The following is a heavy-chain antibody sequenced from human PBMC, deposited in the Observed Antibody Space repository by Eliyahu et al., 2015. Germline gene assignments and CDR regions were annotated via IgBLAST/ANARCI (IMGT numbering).Heavy chain of an antibody. J-gene: IGHJ4*02. CDR3: ARENRVAGRLDFDY. D-gene: IGHD6-6*01. CDR2: IYHSGST. Sequence: QVQLEESGPGLVKPSQTLSLTCTVSGDSISSGAYYWSWIRQSPGKGLEWIGYIYHSGSTYSNPSLKSRFTLSVDTSKNQFSLKLSSVSAADTAVYYCARENRVAGRLDFDYWGRGTLVTVSS. CDR1: GDSISSGAYY. V-gene: IGHV4-31*03.